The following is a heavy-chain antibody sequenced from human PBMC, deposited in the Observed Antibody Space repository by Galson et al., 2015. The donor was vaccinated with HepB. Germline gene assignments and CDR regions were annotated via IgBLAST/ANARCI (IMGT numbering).Heavy chain of an antibody. CDR3: ARVPYYYDSSGYQTGHFDY. Sequence: SVKVSCKASGGTFSSYAISWVRQAPGQGLEWMGGIIPIFGTANYAQKFQGRVTITADESTSTAYMELSSLRSEDTAVYYCARVPYYYDSSGYQTGHFDYWGQGTLVTVSS. D-gene: IGHD3-22*01. V-gene: IGHV1-69*13. CDR1: GGTFSSYA. J-gene: IGHJ4*02. CDR2: IIPIFGTA.